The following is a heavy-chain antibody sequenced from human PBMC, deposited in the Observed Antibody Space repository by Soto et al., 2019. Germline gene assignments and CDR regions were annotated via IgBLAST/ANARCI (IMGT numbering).Heavy chain of an antibody. Sequence: GESLKISCKGSGYSFTNYWIGWVRQMPGKGLEWMGIIYPGDSDTRYSPSFQGQVTISVDKSNSTAYLQWSSLKASDTAMYYCARSSGYYSEYFQHWGQGTLVTVSS. CDR2: IYPGDSDT. V-gene: IGHV5-51*01. CDR3: ARSSGYYSEYFQH. J-gene: IGHJ1*01. CDR1: GYSFTNYW. D-gene: IGHD3-22*01.